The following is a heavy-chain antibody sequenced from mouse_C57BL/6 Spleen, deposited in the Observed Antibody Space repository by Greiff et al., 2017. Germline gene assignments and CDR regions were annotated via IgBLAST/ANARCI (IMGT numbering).Heavy chain of an antibody. J-gene: IGHJ1*03. D-gene: IGHD1-1*01. CDR2: IWRGGST. CDR3: AKDYYGRDWYFDV. V-gene: IGHV2-5*01. Sequence: VQLQESGPGLVQPSQSLSITCTVSGFSLTSYGVHWVRQSPGKGLEWLGVIWRGGSTDYNAAFMSRLSITKDNSKSQVFFKMNSLQADDTAIYYCAKDYYGRDWYFDVWGTGTTVTVSS. CDR1: GFSLTSYG.